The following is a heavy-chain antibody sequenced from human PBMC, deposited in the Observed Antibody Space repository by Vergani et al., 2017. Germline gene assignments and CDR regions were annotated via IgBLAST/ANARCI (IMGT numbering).Heavy chain of an antibody. Sequence: QLQLQQSGPGLVKPSETLFLTCTVSADSISSGSYYWGWIRQPPGKSLEWIGSIYYSGLTYYNPSLKSRVAISVDTSKNQFSLKVSSVTAADTAVYYCARHPIVVYYYFDYWGQGTLVTVSS. J-gene: IGHJ4*02. V-gene: IGHV4-39*01. CDR3: ARHPIVVYYYFDY. D-gene: IGHD3-22*01. CDR1: ADSISSGSYY. CDR2: IYYSGLT.